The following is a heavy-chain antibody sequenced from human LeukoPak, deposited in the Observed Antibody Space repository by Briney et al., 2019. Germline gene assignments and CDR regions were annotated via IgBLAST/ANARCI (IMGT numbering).Heavy chain of an antibody. CDR2: INHSGST. CDR1: AGSFSGYY. Sequence: PSETLSLTCAVYAGSFSGYYWSWLRQPPGKGLEWIREINHSGSTNYNPSLKSRVTISVDTSKNQFSLKLSSVTAADTAVYYCARGSVLLAAAAHRGKYFQHWGQGTLVTVSS. D-gene: IGHD6-13*01. V-gene: IGHV4-34*01. J-gene: IGHJ1*01. CDR3: ARGSVLLAAAAHRGKYFQH.